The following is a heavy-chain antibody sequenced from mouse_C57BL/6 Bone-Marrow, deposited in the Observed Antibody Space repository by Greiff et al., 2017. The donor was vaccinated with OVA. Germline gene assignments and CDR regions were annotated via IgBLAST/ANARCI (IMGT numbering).Heavy chain of an antibody. J-gene: IGHJ4*01. CDR3: AYYYVPSMDY. Sequence: EVKLVESGAELVRPGASVKLSCTASGFNIKDYYMHWVKQRPEQGLEWIGRIDPEDGDTEYAPQFQGKATKTADTSSTTAYLQLSSLTSEDTAVYYCAYYYVPSMDYWGQGTSVTVSS. CDR1: GFNIKDYY. V-gene: IGHV14-1*01. CDR2: IDPEDGDT. D-gene: IGHD1-1*01.